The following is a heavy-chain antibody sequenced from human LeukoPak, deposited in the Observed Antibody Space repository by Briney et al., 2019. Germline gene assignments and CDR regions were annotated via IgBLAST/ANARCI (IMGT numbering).Heavy chain of an antibody. Sequence: PGGSLRLSCAASGFTFSDYYMSWIRQAPGKGLEWVSYISSSSSYTNYADSVKGRFTISRDNAKNSLYLQMNSLRAEDTAVYYCARDSAKSPSTYYDFRSGHKNGPQRYYYYGMDVWGQGTTVTVSS. D-gene: IGHD3-3*01. V-gene: IGHV3-11*06. CDR1: GFTFSDYY. CDR2: ISSSSSYT. CDR3: ARDSAKSPSTYYDFRSGHKNGPQRYYYYGMDV. J-gene: IGHJ6*02.